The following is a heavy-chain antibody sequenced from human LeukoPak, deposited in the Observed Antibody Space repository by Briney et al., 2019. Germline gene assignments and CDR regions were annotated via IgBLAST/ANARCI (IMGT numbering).Heavy chain of an antibody. CDR3: AREGDGDYFTAEGSTIDY. Sequence: GASVKVSCKASGYTFTSYGISWVRQAPGQGLEWMGWISAYNGNTNYAQKLQGRVTMTTDTSTSTAYMELRSLRSDDTAVYYCAREGDGDYFTAEGSTIDYWGQGTLVTVSS. CDR1: GYTFTSYG. V-gene: IGHV1-18*01. J-gene: IGHJ4*02. D-gene: IGHD4-17*01. CDR2: ISAYNGNT.